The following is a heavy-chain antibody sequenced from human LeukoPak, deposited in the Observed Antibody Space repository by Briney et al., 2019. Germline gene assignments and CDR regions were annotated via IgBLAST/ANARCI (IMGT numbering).Heavy chain of an antibody. CDR3: VRDDSYRLE. D-gene: IGHD2-21*02. J-gene: IGHJ4*02. Sequence: GGSLRLSCAASGFTFSSYWMHWVRQAPGKGLVWVSRINTHGNAATYADSVKGRFNISRDNAKNTLYLQMNSLRVEDTAVYYCVRDDSYRLEWGQGTLATVSS. CDR2: INTHGNAA. V-gene: IGHV3-74*01. CDR1: GFTFSSYW.